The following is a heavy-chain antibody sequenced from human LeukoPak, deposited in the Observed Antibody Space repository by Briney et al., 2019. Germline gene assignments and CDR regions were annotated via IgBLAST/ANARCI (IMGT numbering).Heavy chain of an antibody. CDR1: GYTFTTYG. Sequence: ASVKVSCKTSGYTFTTYGINWVRQAPGQGLEWMAWISVYNGNTKYAQNLQGRVTLTTDTSTRTVYMELRSLRSDDTAVYYCAFVVVPAAGPGLRYYHMDVWGEGITVTISS. CDR3: AFVVVPAAGPGLRYYHMDV. J-gene: IGHJ6*03. D-gene: IGHD2-2*01. CDR2: ISVYNGNT. V-gene: IGHV1-18*01.